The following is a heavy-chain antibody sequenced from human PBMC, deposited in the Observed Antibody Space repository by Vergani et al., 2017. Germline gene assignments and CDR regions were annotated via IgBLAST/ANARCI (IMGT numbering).Heavy chain of an antibody. J-gene: IGHJ6*02. D-gene: IGHD1-26*01. CDR3: AKPRKYSGSYQHYYYGMDV. CDR1: GFIFSNYG. Sequence: QVQLVESGGGVVQPGRSLRLSCAASGFIFSNYGMHWVRQAPGKGLEWVAVISYDGSNKYYADSVKGRFTISRDNSKNTLYLQMNSLRAEDTAVYYCAKPRKYSGSYQHYYYGMDVWGQGTTVTVSS. CDR2: ISYDGSNK. V-gene: IGHV3-30*18.